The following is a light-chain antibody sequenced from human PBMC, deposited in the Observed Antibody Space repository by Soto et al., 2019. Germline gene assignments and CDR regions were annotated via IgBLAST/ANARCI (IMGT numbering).Light chain of an antibody. CDR3: QQYNNWPLYT. CDR1: QSISSN. CDR2: RTS. Sequence: EIVMTQSPATLSVSPGERATLSCRASQSISSNLAWYQQKPGQAPRLLMFRTSSRATGFPARFSGSGSGTELNLTISSLQSEDFGVYYCQQYNNWPLYTFGQGTKVDI. V-gene: IGKV3-15*01. J-gene: IGKJ2*01.